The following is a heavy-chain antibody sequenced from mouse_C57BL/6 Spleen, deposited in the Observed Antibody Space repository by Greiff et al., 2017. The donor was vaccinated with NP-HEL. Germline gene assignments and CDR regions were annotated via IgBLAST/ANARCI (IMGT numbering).Heavy chain of an antibody. J-gene: IGHJ1*03. D-gene: IGHD1-3*01. Sequence: EVQLVESGGGLVQPGGSMKLSCVASGFTFSNYWMNWVRQSPEKGLEWVAQIRLKSDNYATHYAESVKGRFTISRDDSKSSVYLQMNNLRAEDTGIYYCTGQGSSLWYFDVWGTGTTVTVSS. CDR1: GFTFSNYW. CDR3: TGQGSSLWYFDV. V-gene: IGHV6-3*01. CDR2: IRLKSDNYAT.